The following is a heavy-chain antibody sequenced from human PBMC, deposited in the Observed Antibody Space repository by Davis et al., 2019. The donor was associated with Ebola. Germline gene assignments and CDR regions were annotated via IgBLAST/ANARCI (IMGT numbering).Heavy chain of an antibody. Sequence: GGSLRLSCAASGFFFSTYVMSWVRQAPGKGLEWVSTLGTSADPYYADSVKGRFTISRDNSKNTLYLQMNGLRAEDTAVYYCATTPQYSSGQNKPFDYWGQGTLVTVSS. V-gene: IGHV3-23*01. J-gene: IGHJ4*02. CDR3: ATTPQYSSGQNKPFDY. D-gene: IGHD6-19*01. CDR2: LGTSADP. CDR1: GFFFSTYV.